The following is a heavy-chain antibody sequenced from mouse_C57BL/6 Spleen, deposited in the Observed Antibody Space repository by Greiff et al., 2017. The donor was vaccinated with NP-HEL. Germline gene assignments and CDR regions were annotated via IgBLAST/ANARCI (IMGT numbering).Heavy chain of an antibody. D-gene: IGHD1-1*01. CDR1: GYTFTSYW. V-gene: IGHV1-61*01. CDR3: ARSGHYGIDY. Sequence: QVQLQQPGAELVRPGSSVKLSCKASGYTFTSYWMDWVKQRPGQGLEWIGNIYPSDSETHYNQKFKDKATLTVDKSSSTAYMQLSSLTSEDSAVYYCARSGHYGIDYWGQGTTLTVSS. CDR2: IYPSDSET. J-gene: IGHJ2*01.